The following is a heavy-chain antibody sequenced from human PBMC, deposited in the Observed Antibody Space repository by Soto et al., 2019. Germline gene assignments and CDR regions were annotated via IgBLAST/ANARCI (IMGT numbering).Heavy chain of an antibody. V-gene: IGHV3-33*01. CDR2: IWSDGSKK. CDR1: GFTFSNCG. J-gene: IGHJ4*02. CDR3: AAYGDYGIY. D-gene: IGHD4-17*01. Sequence: GGSLRLSCSASGFTFSNCGMNWVRQTPGKGLEWVAVIWSDGSKKYYADSVKGRFTISRDNSKNTLYLEMNSLRAEDAAVYYCAAYGDYGIYWGQGTLVTVSS.